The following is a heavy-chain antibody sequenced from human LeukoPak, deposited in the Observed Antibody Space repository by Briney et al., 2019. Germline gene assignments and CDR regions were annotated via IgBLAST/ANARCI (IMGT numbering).Heavy chain of an antibody. D-gene: IGHD1-1*01. Sequence: SETLSLTCTVSGGSISSYYWSWIRQPPGKGLEWIGYIYYSGSTYFNPSLKSRVTISVDTSKNQFSLNLTSVTAADTAMYYCVQTTGWPGFDYWGQGILVTVSS. V-gene: IGHV4-59*03. CDR1: GGSISSYY. CDR3: VQTTGWPGFDY. CDR2: IYYSGST. J-gene: IGHJ4*02.